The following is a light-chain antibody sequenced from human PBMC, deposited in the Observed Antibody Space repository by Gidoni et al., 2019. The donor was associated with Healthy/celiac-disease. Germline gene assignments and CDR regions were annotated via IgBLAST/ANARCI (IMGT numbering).Light chain of an antibody. Sequence: DIQMTQSPSTLSASVGDRVTITCLASQSISSWLAWYQQKPGKAPKLLIYKASSLESGVPSRFSGSGSGTEFTLTISSLQPDDFATYYCQQYNSYPYTFGQGPKLEIK. V-gene: IGKV1-5*03. J-gene: IGKJ2*01. CDR1: QSISSW. CDR2: KAS. CDR3: QQYNSYPYT.